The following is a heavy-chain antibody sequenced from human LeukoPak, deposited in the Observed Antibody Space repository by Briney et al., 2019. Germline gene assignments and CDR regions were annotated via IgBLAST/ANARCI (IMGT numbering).Heavy chain of an antibody. CDR2: IYYSGST. CDR3: GRHSYGNFDY. CDR1: GGSISSSSYY. D-gene: IGHD5-18*01. J-gene: IGHJ4*02. Sequence: SETLSLTCTVSGGSISSSSYYWGWIRQPPGXGXEWIGSIYYSGSTYXXPSLKSRVTISVDTSKNQFSLKLSSVTAADTAVYYCGRHSYGNFDYWGQGTLVTVSS. V-gene: IGHV4-39*01.